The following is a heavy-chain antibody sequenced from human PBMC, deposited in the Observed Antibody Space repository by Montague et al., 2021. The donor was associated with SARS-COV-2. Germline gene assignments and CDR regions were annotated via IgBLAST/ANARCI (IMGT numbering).Heavy chain of an antibody. Sequence: SETLSLTCTVSGGSVSSYYWSWIRQSPGKGLQWLGYIYYSGSTDCNPSLKSRVTMSVDTSKNQLSLRLNSVTTADTAVYFCARAGGFYDYWSGYSSSAGFFDPWGQGILVTVSS. D-gene: IGHD3-3*01. CDR2: IYYSGST. J-gene: IGHJ5*02. CDR3: ARAGGFYDYWSGYSSSAGFFDP. V-gene: IGHV4-59*02. CDR1: GGSVSSYY.